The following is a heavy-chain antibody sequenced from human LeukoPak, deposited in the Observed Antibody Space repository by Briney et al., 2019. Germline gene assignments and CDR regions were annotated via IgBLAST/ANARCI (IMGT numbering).Heavy chain of an antibody. V-gene: IGHV3-9*01. D-gene: IGHD3-22*01. CDR2: INWNRGNI. J-gene: IGHJ4*02. Sequence: GGSLRLSCAASGFTFDDYAMHWVRHAPGKGLEWVAGINWNRGNIDYVDSVKGRFTISRDNAKNSLYLQMNSLRVEDTALYYCAKGDSSTPKYYLGYWGQGTLVTVSS. CDR1: GFTFDDYA. CDR3: AKGDSSTPKYYLGY.